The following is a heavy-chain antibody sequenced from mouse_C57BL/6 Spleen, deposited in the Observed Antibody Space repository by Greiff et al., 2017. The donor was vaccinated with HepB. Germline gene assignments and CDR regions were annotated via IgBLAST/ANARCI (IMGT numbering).Heavy chain of an antibody. V-gene: IGHV1-26*01. J-gene: IGHJ3*01. CDR1: GYTFTDYY. CDR3: ARGADGYLFAY. Sequence: EVQLQQSGPELVKPGASVKISCKASGYTFTDYYMNWVKQSHGKSLEWIGDINPNNGGTSYNQKFKGKATLTVDKSSSTAYIELRSLTSEDSAVYYCARGADGYLFAYWGQGTLVTVSA. CDR2: INPNNGGT. D-gene: IGHD2-3*01.